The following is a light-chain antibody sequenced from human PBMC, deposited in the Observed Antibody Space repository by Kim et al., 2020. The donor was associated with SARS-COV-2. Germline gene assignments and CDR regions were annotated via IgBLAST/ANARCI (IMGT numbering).Light chain of an antibody. Sequence: QKVTISCTGNSSNIGKNAVNWYQQFPGKAPKLLFYYNDLLPSGVSDRFSGSKSGTSASLAISGLQSEDEADYYCEAWDDSLNGWVFGGGTKLTVL. V-gene: IGLV1-36*01. CDR1: SSNIGKNA. J-gene: IGLJ3*02. CDR3: EAWDDSLNGWV. CDR2: YND.